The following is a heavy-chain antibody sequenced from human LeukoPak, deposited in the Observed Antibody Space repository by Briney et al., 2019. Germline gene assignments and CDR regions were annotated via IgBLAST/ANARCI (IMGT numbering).Heavy chain of an antibody. CDR2: LYSGDGP. J-gene: IGHJ4*02. D-gene: IGHD2-2*01. CDR3: ASGARRTSCLDY. CDR1: GFTFSSNY. V-gene: IGHV3-53*01. Sequence: PGGSLRLSCAASGFTFSSNYMSWVRQAPGKGLEWVSVLYSGDGPYYADSVKGRFSISRDNSKNTLYLQMNSLRAEDTAVYYCASGARRTSCLDYWGQGTLVT.